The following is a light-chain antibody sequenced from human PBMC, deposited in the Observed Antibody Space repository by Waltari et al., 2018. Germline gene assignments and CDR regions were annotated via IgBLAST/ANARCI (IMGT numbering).Light chain of an antibody. CDR3: QQYYTTPYS. CDR2: WAS. V-gene: IGKV4-1*01. Sequence: DIVMTQSPDSLSVSLGERVTISCKSSQSLLYSSNNKHYLSWYQQKPEQAPNLLIYWASTREAGVPNRFSGSGYGTDLTLTISGLQAEDVAVYYCQQYYTTPYSFGQGTKVEI. J-gene: IGKJ2*03. CDR1: QSLLYSSNNKHY.